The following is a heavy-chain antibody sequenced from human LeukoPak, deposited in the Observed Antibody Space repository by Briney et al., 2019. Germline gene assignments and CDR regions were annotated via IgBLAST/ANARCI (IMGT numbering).Heavy chain of an antibody. Sequence: GESLKISCKTSGYSFTNYWIGWVRQMPGGGLEWMGIIYPDDSDARYSPSFQGQVTFSVDKSINTAYLEWSSLKSSDTATYYCAVRDMGEYSGYHFDFWGQGTLGAVSS. CDR1: GYSFTNYW. D-gene: IGHD5-12*01. CDR2: IYPDDSDA. J-gene: IGHJ4*02. CDR3: AVRDMGEYSGYHFDF. V-gene: IGHV5-51*01.